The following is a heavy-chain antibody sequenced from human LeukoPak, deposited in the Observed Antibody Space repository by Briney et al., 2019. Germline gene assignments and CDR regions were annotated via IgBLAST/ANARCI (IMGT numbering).Heavy chain of an antibody. D-gene: IGHD1-26*01. CDR2: IRNKANSYTT. V-gene: IGHV3-72*01. CDR3: ARHIVGAADY. J-gene: IGHJ4*02. Sequence: PGGSLRLSCAASGFTFSDHYMDWVRQAPGKGLEWVGRIRNKANSYTTEYAASVKGRFIISRDDSKNSLYLQMNSLKTEDTAVYYCARHIVGAADYWGQGTLVTVSS. CDR1: GFTFSDHY.